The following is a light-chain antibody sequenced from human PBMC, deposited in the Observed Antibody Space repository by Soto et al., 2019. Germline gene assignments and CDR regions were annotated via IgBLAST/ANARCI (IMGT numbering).Light chain of an antibody. V-gene: IGKV1-5*03. CDR2: KAS. Sequence: DIQMTQSPSTLSASVGDRVTITCRASQRISSWLAWYQQKPGKAPKLLSYKASSLESGVPSRFRGSGSGTEFTLTISSLPPDDFATYYCQQYNSYWTFDQGTKVDIK. CDR1: QRISSW. J-gene: IGKJ1*01. CDR3: QQYNSYWT.